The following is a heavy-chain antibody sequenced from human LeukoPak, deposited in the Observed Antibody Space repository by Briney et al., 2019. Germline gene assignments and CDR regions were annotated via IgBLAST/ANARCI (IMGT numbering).Heavy chain of an antibody. CDR1: GGSISPDY. J-gene: IGHJ4*02. CDR2: IYSSGST. D-gene: IGHD6-6*01. V-gene: IGHV4-4*09. Sequence: PSDTLSLTCSVSGGSISPDYWRWIREPPGKGLEWIGYIYSSGSTNYNPSLKSRVTISVDTSKNQFSLKLNSVTAADTAVYYCARLAGSSSSDYWGQGTLVTVSS. CDR3: ARLAGSSSSDY.